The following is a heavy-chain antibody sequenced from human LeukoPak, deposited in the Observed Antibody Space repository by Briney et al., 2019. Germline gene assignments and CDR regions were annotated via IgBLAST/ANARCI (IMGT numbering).Heavy chain of an antibody. J-gene: IGHJ4*02. Sequence: ASVKVCCKVSGYTLNELSMHWVRQAPGKGLEWMGGFDPEDVETIYAQKFQGRVTMTEDTSTDTAYMELSSLRSEDTAVYYCATPYYYDSSGYYFDYWGQGTLVTVSS. CDR3: ATPYYYDSSGYYFDY. V-gene: IGHV1-24*01. CDR2: FDPEDVET. CDR1: GYTLNELS. D-gene: IGHD3-22*01.